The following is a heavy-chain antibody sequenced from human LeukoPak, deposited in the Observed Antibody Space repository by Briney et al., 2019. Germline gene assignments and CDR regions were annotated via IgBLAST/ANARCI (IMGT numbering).Heavy chain of an antibody. CDR3: ARDDYRGVTNFDP. J-gene: IGHJ5*02. CDR2: ISYTGST. D-gene: IGHD3-10*01. Sequence: SETLSLTCTDSGGSIRPYFWSWFRQPPGKGLEWIGYISYTGSTICSPSLKSRVTISVDTSKNQFSLQLTSVTAADTAVYYCARDDYRGVTNFDPWGQGTLVTVSS. V-gene: IGHV4-59*01. CDR1: GGSIRPYF.